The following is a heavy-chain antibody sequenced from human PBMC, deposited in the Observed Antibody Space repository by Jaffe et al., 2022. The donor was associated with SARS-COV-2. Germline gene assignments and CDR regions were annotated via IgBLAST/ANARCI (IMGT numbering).Heavy chain of an antibody. CDR3: ARHSLGVSYGWGWYFDV. J-gene: IGHJ2*01. CDR2: IYYSGNT. CDR1: GGSISSTVHY. D-gene: IGHD3-10*01. Sequence: QLQLQESGPGLVKSSETLSLTCTVSGGSISSTVHYWGWIRQSPGKGLEWIGSIYYSGNTYYNPSLKSRLTISVDTSKSQFSLTLSSVTAADTAVYYCARHSLGVSYGWGWYFDVWGRGTLVTVSS. V-gene: IGHV4-39*01.